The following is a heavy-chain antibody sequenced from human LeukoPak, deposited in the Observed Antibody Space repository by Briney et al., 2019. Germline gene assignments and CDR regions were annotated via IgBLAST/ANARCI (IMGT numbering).Heavy chain of an antibody. CDR3: ARGNLSPFDY. D-gene: IGHD1-14*01. CDR1: GFPFSSYG. V-gene: IGHV3-48*04. Sequence: QPGGALRLSCATSGFPFSSYGMHWVRQAPGKGLEWVSYISSSGSTIYYADSVKGRFTISRDNAKNSLYLQMNSLRAEDTAVYYCARGNLSPFDYWGQGTLVTVSS. CDR2: ISSSGSTI. J-gene: IGHJ4*02.